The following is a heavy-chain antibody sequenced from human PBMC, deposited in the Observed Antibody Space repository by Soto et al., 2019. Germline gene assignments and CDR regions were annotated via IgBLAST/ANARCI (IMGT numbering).Heavy chain of an antibody. CDR2: IRAYNGNT. Sequence: QVQLVQSGGEVKKPGASVKDSCKASGYTFTSYGISWVRQAPGQGIEWMGWIRAYNGNTNYAQKLQGRVTMTTDRSPSTAYMELRSMRSDDTAVYYCARESSSSCHDYWGQGTLVTVSS. V-gene: IGHV1-18*01. CDR1: GYTFTSYG. CDR3: ARESSSSCHDY. D-gene: IGHD6-13*01. J-gene: IGHJ4*02.